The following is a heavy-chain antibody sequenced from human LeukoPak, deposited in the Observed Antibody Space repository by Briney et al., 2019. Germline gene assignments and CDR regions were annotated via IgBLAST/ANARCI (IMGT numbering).Heavy chain of an antibody. Sequence: PGGSLRLSCAASGFTFSSYGMHWVRQAPGKGLEWVAVIWYDGSNKYYADSVKGRFTISRDNSKNTLYLQMNSLRAEDTAVYYCARDQALVGLYGPQSFDYWGQGTLVTVSS. CDR1: GFTFSSYG. D-gene: IGHD3/OR15-3a*01. CDR3: ARDQALVGLYGPQSFDY. V-gene: IGHV3-33*01. CDR2: IWYDGSNK. J-gene: IGHJ4*02.